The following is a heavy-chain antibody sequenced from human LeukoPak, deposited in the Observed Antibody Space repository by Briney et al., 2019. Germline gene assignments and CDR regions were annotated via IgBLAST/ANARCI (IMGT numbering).Heavy chain of an antibody. V-gene: IGHV1-46*01. CDR3: ARDLGGYDSGGFDY. CDR1: GYTFTIYY. J-gene: IGHJ4*02. Sequence: GASVNLSFKASGYTFTIYYMHWVRHAPRQGLEWMGIIIPNGCSTSYAQKFQGRVTMNSDTSTSTVYMQLSRLRSEDTAVYYCARDLGGYDSGGFDYWGQGTLVTVSS. D-gene: IGHD5-12*01. CDR2: IIPNGCST.